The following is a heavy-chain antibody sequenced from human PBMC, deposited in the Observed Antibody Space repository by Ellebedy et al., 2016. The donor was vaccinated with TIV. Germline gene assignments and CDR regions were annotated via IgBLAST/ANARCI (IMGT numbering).Heavy chain of an antibody. D-gene: IGHD4-17*01. CDR3: ATDGSYGDYLSPTHAFVM. V-gene: IGHV3-7*01. CDR1: RFTFSSYW. Sequence: GGSLRLSCTASRFTFSSYWMSWVRQAPGKGLEWVANINQDGSEKYYVDSVTGRFTISRDNAKNSLYLQMNSLRAEDTAVYYCATDGSYGDYLSPTHAFVMWGQGTLVTVSA. CDR2: INQDGSEK. J-gene: IGHJ3*02.